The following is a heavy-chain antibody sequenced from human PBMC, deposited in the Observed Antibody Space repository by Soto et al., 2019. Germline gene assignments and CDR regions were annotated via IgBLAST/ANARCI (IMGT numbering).Heavy chain of an antibody. D-gene: IGHD3-10*01. CDR2: ISGMEDRT. Sequence: GASLRLSRTADGFNLRDQALSWVRQAPGGGLEWVSGISGMEDRTNYADFVKGRFFISKDRAKNTLNLQMNGLRDDDTAVYYCAKTYTGGWGPGPQVTVSS. CDR1: GFNLRDQA. J-gene: IGHJ4*02. CDR3: AKTYTGG. V-gene: IGHV3-23*01.